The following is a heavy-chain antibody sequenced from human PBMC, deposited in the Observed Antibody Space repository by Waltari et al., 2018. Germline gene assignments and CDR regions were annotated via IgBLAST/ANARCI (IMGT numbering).Heavy chain of an antibody. CDR3: ATKRESSASGFDY. CDR1: GGSISSSSYY. Sequence: QLQLQESGPGLVKPSETLSFTCTVSGGSISSSSYYWGWIRQPPGKGLEWIGSIYYSGSTCYNPSRKSRVTISVDTSKNQFALKLSSVTAADTAVYYCATKRESSASGFDYWGQGTLVTVSS. J-gene: IGHJ4*02. CDR2: IYYSGST. V-gene: IGHV4-39*01. D-gene: IGHD6-19*01.